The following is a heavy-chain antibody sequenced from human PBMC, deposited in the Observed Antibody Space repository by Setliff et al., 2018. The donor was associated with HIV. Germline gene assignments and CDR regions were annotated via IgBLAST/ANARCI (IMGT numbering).Heavy chain of an antibody. J-gene: IGHJ5*02. V-gene: IGHV3-48*04. CDR3: VRGKNWLDP. CDR1: GFTFSSYS. Sequence: GGSLRLSCAASGFTFSSYSMNWVRQAPGKGLEWVSYISSSSSTIYYADSVKGRFTISRDNAKNSLYVQMKSLRVDDTAVYYCVRGKNWLDPWGQGTLVTVSS. CDR2: ISSSSSTI.